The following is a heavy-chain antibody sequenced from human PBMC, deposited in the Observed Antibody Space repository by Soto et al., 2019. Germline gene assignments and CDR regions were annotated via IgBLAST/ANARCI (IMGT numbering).Heavy chain of an antibody. CDR2: FDPEDGET. J-gene: IGHJ4*02. D-gene: IGHD1-1*01. CDR1: GYTLTELS. CDR3: ALSHFYGQTTIDY. V-gene: IGHV1-24*01. Sequence: GASVKVSCKVSGYTLTELSMHWLRQSPGKGLEWMGGFDPEDGETIYAQKFQGRVTMTEDTSTDTAYMELSSLRSEDTAVYYCALSHFYGQTTIDYWGQGTLVTVSS.